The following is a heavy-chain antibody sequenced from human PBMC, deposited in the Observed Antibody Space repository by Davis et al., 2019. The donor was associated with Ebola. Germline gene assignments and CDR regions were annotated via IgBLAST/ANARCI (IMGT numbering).Heavy chain of an antibody. J-gene: IGHJ5*02. D-gene: IGHD3-16*01. Sequence: GGSLRLSCAASGFTPRSNYMNWVRQAPGKGLEWVSYISSSSNTIYYADSVKGRFTISRDNAKNSLYLQMNSLRDEDTAVYYCARKFGAWGQGTLVAVSS. V-gene: IGHV3-48*02. CDR3: ARKFGA. CDR1: GFTPRSNY. CDR2: ISSSSNTI.